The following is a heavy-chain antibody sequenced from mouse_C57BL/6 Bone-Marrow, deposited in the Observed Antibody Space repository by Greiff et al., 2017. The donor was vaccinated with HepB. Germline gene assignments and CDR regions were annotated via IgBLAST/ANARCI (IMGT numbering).Heavy chain of an antibody. V-gene: IGHV1-61*01. D-gene: IGHD5-1-1*01. CDR3: ARADHHTYSTGGRDY. J-gene: IGHJ2*01. CDR1: GYTFTSYW. Sequence: QVQLKQPGAELVRPGSSVKLSCKASGYTFTSYWMDWVKQRPGQGLEWIGNIYPSDSETHYNQKFKDKATLTVDKSSSTAYMQLSSLTPEDSAVYYCARADHHTYSTGGRDYWGQGTTLTVSS. CDR2: IYPSDSET.